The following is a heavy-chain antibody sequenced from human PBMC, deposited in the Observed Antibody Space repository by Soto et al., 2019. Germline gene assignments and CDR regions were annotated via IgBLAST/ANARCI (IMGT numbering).Heavy chain of an antibody. Sequence: GGSLRLSCAVSGCTLSRSAVSWVRQAPGKGLEWVSGSSAGGGGTYYADSVKGRFTISRDISKNTVYLQMNGLRVEATAVYYCAKDMGQWVETFDYWGQGTMVTVSS. CDR3: AKDMGQWVETFDY. CDR1: GCTLSRSA. CDR2: SSAGGGGT. J-gene: IGHJ4*01. V-gene: IGHV3-23*01. D-gene: IGHD6-19*01.